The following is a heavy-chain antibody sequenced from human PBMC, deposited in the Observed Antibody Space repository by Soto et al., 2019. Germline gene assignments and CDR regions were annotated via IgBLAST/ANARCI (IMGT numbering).Heavy chain of an antibody. D-gene: IGHD4-17*01. CDR3: ARAFDDSGAQFDY. J-gene: IGHJ4*02. Sequence: QVQLQESGPGLVKPSQTLSLTCTVSGGSISSDSYYWSWIRQHPGKGLEWIGYIYYSGSTYYNPSLKSRVTISVDPSKNQFSLKLTSVTAADTAVYYCARAFDDSGAQFDYWGQGTLVTVSS. CDR2: IYYSGST. V-gene: IGHV4-31*03. CDR1: GGSISSDSYY.